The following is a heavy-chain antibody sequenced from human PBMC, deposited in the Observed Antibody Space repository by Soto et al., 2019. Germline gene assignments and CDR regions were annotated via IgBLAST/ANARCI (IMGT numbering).Heavy chain of an antibody. V-gene: IGHV1-69*13. CDR1: GGTFSSYA. D-gene: IGHD1-7*01. J-gene: IGHJ5*02. CDR2: IIPIFGTA. CDR3: ARDLAGTIGHWFDP. Sequence: GASVKVSCKASGGTFSSYAISWVRQAPGQGLEWMGGIIPIFGTANYAQKFQGRVTITADESTSTAYMELSSLRSEDTAVYYCARDLAGTIGHWFDPWGQGTLVPVSS.